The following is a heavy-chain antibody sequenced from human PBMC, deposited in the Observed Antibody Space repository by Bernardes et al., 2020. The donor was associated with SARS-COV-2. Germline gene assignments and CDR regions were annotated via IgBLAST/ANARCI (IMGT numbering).Heavy chain of an antibody. Sequence: SETLSLTCAVSGYSISSGYYWGWIRQPPGKGLEWIGSIYHSGSTYYNPSLKSRVTISVDTSKNQFSLKLSSVTAADTAVYYCATPYIAAAGTSWSTFVYWGQGTLVTVSS. CDR3: ATPYIAAAGTSWSTFVY. V-gene: IGHV4-38-2*01. D-gene: IGHD6-13*01. J-gene: IGHJ4*02. CDR1: GYSISSGYY. CDR2: IYHSGST.